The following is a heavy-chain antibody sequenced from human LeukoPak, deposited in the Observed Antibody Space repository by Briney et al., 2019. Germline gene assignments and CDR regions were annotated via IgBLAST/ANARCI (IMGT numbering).Heavy chain of an antibody. CDR3: ARQHYSNYGGYYGMDV. V-gene: IGHV4-4*02. CDR2: IYHSGST. D-gene: IGHD4-11*01. CDR1: GGSISSSNW. J-gene: IGHJ6*02. Sequence: SGTLSLTCAVSGGSISSSNWWSWVRQPPGKGLEWIGEIYHSGSTNYNPSLKSRVTISVGKSKNQFSLKLSSVAAADTAVYYCARQHYSNYGGYYGMDVWGQGTTVTVSS.